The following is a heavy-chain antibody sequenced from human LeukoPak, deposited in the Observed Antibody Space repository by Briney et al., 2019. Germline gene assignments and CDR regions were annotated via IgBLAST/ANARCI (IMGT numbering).Heavy chain of an antibody. CDR1: GFTFSSYA. J-gene: IGHJ4*02. CDR3: ARPNWGSRYFDY. D-gene: IGHD7-27*01. Sequence: PGGSLRLSCAASGFTFSSYAMSWARQAPGKGLEWVSAISGSGGSTYYADSVKGRFTISRDNSKNTLYLQMNSLRAEDTAVYYCARPNWGSRYFDYWGQGTLVTVSS. V-gene: IGHV3-23*01. CDR2: ISGSGGST.